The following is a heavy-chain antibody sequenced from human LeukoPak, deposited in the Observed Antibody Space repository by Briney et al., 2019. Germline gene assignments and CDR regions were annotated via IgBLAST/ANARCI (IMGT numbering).Heavy chain of an antibody. Sequence: SETLSLTCAVYGGSFSGYYWSWICQPPGKGLEWIGEINHSGSTNYNPSLKSRVTISVDTSKNQFSLKLSSVTAADTAVYYCARDWSGHDYWGQGTLVTVSS. CDR3: ARDWSGHDY. J-gene: IGHJ4*02. V-gene: IGHV4-34*01. CDR1: GGSFSGYY. D-gene: IGHD3-3*01. CDR2: INHSGST.